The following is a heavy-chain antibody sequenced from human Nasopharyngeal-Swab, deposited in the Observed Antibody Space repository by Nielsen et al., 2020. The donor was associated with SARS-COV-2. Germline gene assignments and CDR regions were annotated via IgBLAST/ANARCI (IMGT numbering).Heavy chain of an antibody. D-gene: IGHD3-3*01. CDR2: ISSSSSYI. V-gene: IGHV3-21*01. CDR3: ARDRLQYYDFWSGYPNYFDY. CDR1: GFTFSSYR. Sequence: GGSLRLSCAASGFTFSSYRMNWVRQAPGKGLEWVSSISSSSSYIYYADSVKGRFTISRDNAKNSLYLQMNSLRAEDTAVYYCARDRLQYYDFWSGYPNYFDYWGQGTLVTVSS. J-gene: IGHJ4*02.